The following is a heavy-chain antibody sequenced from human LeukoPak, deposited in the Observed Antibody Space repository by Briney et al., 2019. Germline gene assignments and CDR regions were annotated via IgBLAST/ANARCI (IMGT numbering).Heavy chain of an antibody. V-gene: IGHV4-34*01. CDR3: ARVKFWSGYYRAPDFDY. CDR2: INHSGST. Sequence: PSETLSLTCAVYGGSFRGYYWSWIRQPPGKGLEWIGEINHSGSTNYNPSLKSRVTISVDTSKNQFSPKLSSVTAADTAVYYCARVKFWSGYYRAPDFDYWGQGTLVTVSS. D-gene: IGHD3-3*01. J-gene: IGHJ4*02. CDR1: GGSFRGYY.